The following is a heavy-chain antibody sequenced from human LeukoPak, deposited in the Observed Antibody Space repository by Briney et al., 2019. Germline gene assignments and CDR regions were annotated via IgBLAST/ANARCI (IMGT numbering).Heavy chain of an antibody. CDR1: GGSFSDYY. V-gene: IGHV3-23*01. CDR2: ISGSGGST. CDR3: AKAMGATLFDY. D-gene: IGHD1-26*01. Sequence: ETLSLTCAVYGGSFSDYYWSWIRQSPGKGLEWVSAISGSGGSTYYADSVKGRFTISRDNSKNTLYLQMNSLRAEDTAVYYCAKAMGATLFDYWGQGTLVTVSS. J-gene: IGHJ4*02.